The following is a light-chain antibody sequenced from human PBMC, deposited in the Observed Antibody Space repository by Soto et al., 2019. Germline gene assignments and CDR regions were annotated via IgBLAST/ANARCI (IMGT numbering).Light chain of an antibody. CDR1: SSDVGGYNY. CDR2: DVT. Sequence: QSVLTQPRSVSGSPGQSVTISCTGTSSDVGGYNYVSWFQQHPGKAPKLMIYDVTKRPSGVPDRFSGSKSGNTASLTISGLQAEDEADYYCSSARRDNTWVFGGGTKLTVL. J-gene: IGLJ3*02. CDR3: SSARRDNTWV. V-gene: IGLV2-11*01.